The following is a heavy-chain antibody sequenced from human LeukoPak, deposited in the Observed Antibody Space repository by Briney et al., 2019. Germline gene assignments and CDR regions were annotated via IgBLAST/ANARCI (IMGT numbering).Heavy chain of an antibody. CDR2: IKTKTNSYAT. V-gene: IGHV3-73*01. D-gene: IGHD4/OR15-4a*01. CDR1: GFTFSGSA. Sequence: GGSLKLSCAASGFTFSGSAIRWVRQASGKGLEWVGRIKTKTNSYATAYAASVKGRFTISGDDAKNTAYLQMNSLKSEDTAVYYCTRVGNYGDFNYWGQGTLVAVSS. CDR3: TRVGNYGDFNY. J-gene: IGHJ4*02.